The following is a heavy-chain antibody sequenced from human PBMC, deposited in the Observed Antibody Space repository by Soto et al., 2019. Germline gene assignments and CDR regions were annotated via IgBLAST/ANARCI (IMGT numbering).Heavy chain of an antibody. Sequence: GGSLRLSCAASGFTFSSYGMHWVRQAPGKGLEWVAVISYDGSNKYYADSVKGRFTISRDNSKNTLYLQMNSLRAEDTAVYYCAKDLNWNDEYYYGMDVWGQGTTVTVSS. D-gene: IGHD1-1*01. J-gene: IGHJ6*02. CDR2: ISYDGSNK. CDR1: GFTFSSYG. CDR3: AKDLNWNDEYYYGMDV. V-gene: IGHV3-30*18.